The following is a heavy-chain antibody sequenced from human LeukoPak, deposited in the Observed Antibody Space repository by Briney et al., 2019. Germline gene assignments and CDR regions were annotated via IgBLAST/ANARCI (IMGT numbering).Heavy chain of an antibody. CDR2: IDYSAST. V-gene: IGHV4-59*01. Sequence: ASETLSLTCTVSGASISTYYWSWIRQPPGKGMEWLAYIDYSASTNYNPSLKSPVTISVDTSKNQSSLKLSSVTAADAAVYYCARVSSYILTGNHYYYMDVWGKGATVTVSS. CDR3: ARVSSYILTGNHYYYMDV. D-gene: IGHD3-9*01. CDR1: GASISTYY. J-gene: IGHJ6*03.